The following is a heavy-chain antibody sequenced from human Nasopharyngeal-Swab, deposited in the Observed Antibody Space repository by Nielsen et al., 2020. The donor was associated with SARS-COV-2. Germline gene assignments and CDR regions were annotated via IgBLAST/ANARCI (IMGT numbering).Heavy chain of an antibody. CDR1: GFTFDDYA. J-gene: IGHJ4*02. CDR3: AKLCELYGDYDNY. Sequence: SLKISCAASGFTFDDYAMHWVRQAPGKGLEWVSGISWSSGSIGYAVSVKGRFTISRDNAKNSLYLQMNSLRAEDTALYYCAKLCELYGDYDNYWGQGTLVTVSS. D-gene: IGHD4-17*01. V-gene: IGHV3-9*01. CDR2: ISWSSGSI.